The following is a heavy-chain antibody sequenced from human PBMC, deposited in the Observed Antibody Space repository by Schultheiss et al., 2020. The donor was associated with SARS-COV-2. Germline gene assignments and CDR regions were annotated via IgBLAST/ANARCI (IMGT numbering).Heavy chain of an antibody. Sequence: SETLSLTCTVSGGSISSYYWSWIRQPPGKGLEWIGYIYYSGSTYYNPSLKSRVVVSVDTSKNQFSLKLSSVTAADTAVYYCARDLNGGNSVPGMDVWGQGTTVTVSS. CDR1: GGSISSYY. CDR3: ARDLNGGNSVPGMDV. J-gene: IGHJ6*02. D-gene: IGHD4-23*01. CDR2: IYYSGST. V-gene: IGHV4-59*04.